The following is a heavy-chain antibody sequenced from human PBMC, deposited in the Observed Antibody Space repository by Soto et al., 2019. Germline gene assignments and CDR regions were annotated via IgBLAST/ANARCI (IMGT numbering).Heavy chain of an antibody. J-gene: IGHJ5*02. CDR2: INHSGST. CDR3: ARGRRRGYGSGSYYNRWFDP. V-gene: IGHV4-34*01. Sequence: PSETLSLTCTVSGGSISSYYWSWIRQPPGKGLEWIGEINHSGSTNYNPSLKSRVTISVDTSKNQFSLKLSSVTAADTAVYYCARGRRRGYGSGSYYNRWFDPWGQGTLVTVSS. CDR1: GGSISSYY. D-gene: IGHD3-10*01.